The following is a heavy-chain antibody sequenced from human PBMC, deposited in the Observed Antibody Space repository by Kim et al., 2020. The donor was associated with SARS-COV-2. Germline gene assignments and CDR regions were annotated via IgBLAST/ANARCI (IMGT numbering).Heavy chain of an antibody. J-gene: IGHJ4*02. Sequence: SVKGRFTISRDNAKNSLYLQMNSLRAEDTAVYYCARVSQNGDYVGYYFDYWGQGTLVTVSS. CDR3: ARVSQNGDYVGYYFDY. D-gene: IGHD4-17*01. V-gene: IGHV3-11*05.